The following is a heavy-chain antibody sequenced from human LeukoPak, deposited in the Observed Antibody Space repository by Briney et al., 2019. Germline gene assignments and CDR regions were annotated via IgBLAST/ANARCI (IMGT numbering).Heavy chain of an antibody. CDR1: GGTFSSYA. J-gene: IGHJ6*02. CDR3: ATPSHYDTLAYGMDV. D-gene: IGHD3-9*01. V-gene: IGHV1-69*13. Sequence: SVKVSCKASGGTFSSYAISWVRQAPGQGLEWMGGIIPIFGTANYAQKFQGRVTITADESTSTAYMELSSLRSEDTAVYYCATPSHYDTLAYGMDVWGQGTTVTVSS. CDR2: IIPIFGTA.